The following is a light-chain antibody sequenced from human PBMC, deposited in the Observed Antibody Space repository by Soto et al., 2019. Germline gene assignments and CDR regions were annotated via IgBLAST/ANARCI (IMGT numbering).Light chain of an antibody. CDR2: DAS. CDR3: QQRSNWPPIT. V-gene: IGKV3-11*01. Sequence: EIVLTQSPATLFLSPGERATLSCRASQSISVYLAWYQQKPGQSPRLLIYDASNRATGIPARFSGSGSGTDFTLTISSLEPEDFAVYYCQQRSNWPPITFGQGTRLEIK. J-gene: IGKJ5*01. CDR1: QSISVY.